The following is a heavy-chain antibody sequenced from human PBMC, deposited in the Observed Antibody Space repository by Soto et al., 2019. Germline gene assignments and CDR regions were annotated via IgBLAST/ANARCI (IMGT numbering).Heavy chain of an antibody. V-gene: IGHV1-58*01. CDR3: AADVGWYYYDSYPPY. CDR1: VFTFTSSA. CDR2: IVVGSGNT. D-gene: IGHD3-22*01. Sequence: SVKVSCKASVFTFTSSAVQWVRQARGQRLEWIGWIVVGSGNTNYAQKFQERVTITRDMSTSTAYMELSSLRSEDTAVYYCAADVGWYYYDSYPPYWGQGTLVTVSS. J-gene: IGHJ4*02.